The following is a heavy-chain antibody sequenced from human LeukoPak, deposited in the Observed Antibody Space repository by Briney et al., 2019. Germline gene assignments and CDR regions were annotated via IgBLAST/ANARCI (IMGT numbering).Heavy chain of an antibody. D-gene: IGHD3-16*02. Sequence: PGGSLRLSCTASGFTFSAYGMHWIRQAPGKGLEWLSFIRYDGSYKFYADSVKGRFTVSRDNSRNTLYLQMNTLRAEDTAVYYCAKALSSSFYYFDLGGRGTLVTVSS. CDR3: AKALSSSFYYFDL. CDR2: IRYDGSYK. V-gene: IGHV3-30*02. CDR1: GFTFSAYG. J-gene: IGHJ2*01.